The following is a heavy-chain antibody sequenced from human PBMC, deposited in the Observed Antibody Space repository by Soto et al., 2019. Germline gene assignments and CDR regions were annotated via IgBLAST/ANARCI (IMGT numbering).Heavy chain of an antibody. V-gene: IGHV3-66*01. CDR2: IYSGGST. D-gene: IGHD6-13*01. CDR3: AKENGYSSSWFEFDY. Sequence: GGSLRLSCAASGFTVSSNYMSWVRQAPGKGLEWVSVIYSGGSTYYADSVKGRFTISRDNSKNTLSLQMNSLRAEDTAVYYCAKENGYSSSWFEFDYWGQGTLVTVSS. CDR1: GFTVSSNY. J-gene: IGHJ4*02.